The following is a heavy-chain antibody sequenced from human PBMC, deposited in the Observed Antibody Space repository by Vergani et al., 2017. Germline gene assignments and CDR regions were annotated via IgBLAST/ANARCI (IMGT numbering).Heavy chain of an antibody. J-gene: IGHJ6*02. V-gene: IGHV3-30*02. CDR3: AKDRGKVAGPYYYYGMDV. CDR1: GFTFSSYG. D-gene: IGHD2-15*01. Sequence: QVQLVESGGGVVQRGGSLRLSCAASGFTFSSYGMRWVRQAPGKGLEWVAFIQYDGSNKYYADSVKGRFTISRDNSKNTLYLQMNGLSAEDTAVYYCAKDRGKVAGPYYYYGMDVWGQGTTVTVS. CDR2: IQYDGSNK.